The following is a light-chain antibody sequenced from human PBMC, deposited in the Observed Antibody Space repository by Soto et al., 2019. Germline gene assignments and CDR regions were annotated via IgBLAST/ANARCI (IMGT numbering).Light chain of an antibody. J-gene: IGKJ5*01. V-gene: IGKV1-5*01. CDR1: QSISSR. CDR3: QQCNRYPIT. Sequence: DIQMTQSPSTLSASVGDRVTITCRASQSISSRLAWYQQKPGKAPKLLIYDASSLESGVPSGFSGSGSGTEFTLTISSLQPDDSATYYCQQCNRYPITFGQGTRLEIK. CDR2: DAS.